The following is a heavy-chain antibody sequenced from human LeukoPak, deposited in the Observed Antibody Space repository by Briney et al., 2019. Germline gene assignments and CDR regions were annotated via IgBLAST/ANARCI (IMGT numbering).Heavy chain of an antibody. D-gene: IGHD1-14*01. V-gene: IGHV3-74*01. J-gene: IGHJ2*01. CDR2: IRYDGIVT. Sequence: GGSLRPSCVASEFTFSNYWIHWVRQPPGKGLVWVSRIRYDGIVTNYADSVEGRFTISRDNAKNTVHLQMNSLRDDDTAVYYCARANPADFNLWGRGTLVTVSS. CDR1: EFTFSNYW. CDR3: ARANPADFNL.